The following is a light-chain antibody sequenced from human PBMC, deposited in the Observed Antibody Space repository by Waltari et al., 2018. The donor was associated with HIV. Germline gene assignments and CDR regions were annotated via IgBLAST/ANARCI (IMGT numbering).Light chain of an antibody. Sequence: SHELTQSPSLSVSPGQTASVTCPGDSLGTQYAYWYQHKPGQSPVLVIYQDTKRSSGIPERFSGSNSGNTATLTISGTQVMDEADYYCQAWDSNTAVFGSGTKVTVL. J-gene: IGLJ1*01. V-gene: IGLV3-1*01. CDR2: QDT. CDR1: SLGTQY. CDR3: QAWDSNTAV.